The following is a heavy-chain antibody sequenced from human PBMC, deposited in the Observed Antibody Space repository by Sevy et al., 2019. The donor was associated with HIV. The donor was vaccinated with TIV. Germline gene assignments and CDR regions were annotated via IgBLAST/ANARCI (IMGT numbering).Heavy chain of an antibody. V-gene: IGHV3-30*02. D-gene: IGHD4-4*01. Sequence: GGSLRLSCAASGFTFSYSGMHWVRQAPGKGLEWVAFIQLDGSSQYYADSVKGRFTILRDNSKNTLYLQMNSLRAEDTAVYYCARGPYSKFGMDVWGQGTTVTVSS. CDR3: ARGPYSKFGMDV. CDR2: IQLDGSSQ. CDR1: GFTFSYSG. J-gene: IGHJ6*02.